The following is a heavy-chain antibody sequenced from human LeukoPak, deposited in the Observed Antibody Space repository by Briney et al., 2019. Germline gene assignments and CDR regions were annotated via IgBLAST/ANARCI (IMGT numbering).Heavy chain of an antibody. J-gene: IGHJ4*02. Sequence: ASVKVSCKASGYIFTDHFMQWVRQAPGQGLEWMGWISAYNGNTNYAQKLQGRVTMTTDTSTSTAYMELRSLRSDDTAVYYCARDNYYDSSGYPLGYWGQGTLVTVSS. V-gene: IGHV1-18*04. CDR1: GYIFTDHF. CDR3: ARDNYYDSSGYPLGY. D-gene: IGHD3-22*01. CDR2: ISAYNGNT.